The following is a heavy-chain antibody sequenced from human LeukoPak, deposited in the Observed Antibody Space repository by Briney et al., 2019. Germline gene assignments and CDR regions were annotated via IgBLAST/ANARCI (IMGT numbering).Heavy chain of an antibody. J-gene: IGHJ4*02. CDR3: ARGFRGPNFDY. Sequence: SETLSLTCSVSGYSISSAYYWGWIRQPPGEGLEWIGGMHHSGSTNYNPSLKSRVTISVDTSKNQFSLKLSSVTAADTAVYYCARGFRGPNFDYWGQGTLVTVSS. D-gene: IGHD3-10*01. V-gene: IGHV4-38-2*02. CDR1: GYSISSAYY. CDR2: MHHSGST.